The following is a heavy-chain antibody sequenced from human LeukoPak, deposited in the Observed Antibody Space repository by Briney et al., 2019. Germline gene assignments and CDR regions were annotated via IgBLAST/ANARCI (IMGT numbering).Heavy chain of an antibody. CDR1: GGSISSYY. V-gene: IGHV4-59*12. D-gene: IGHD3-10*01. CDR2: IYYSGST. CDR3: ARDLTLWFGELFGAFDI. J-gene: IGHJ3*02. Sequence: KPSETLSLTCTVSGGSISSYYWSWIRQPPGKGLEGIGYIYYSGSTNYNPSLKSRVTISVDTSKNQFSLKLSSVTAADTAVYYCARDLTLWFGELFGAFDIWGQGTMVNVSS.